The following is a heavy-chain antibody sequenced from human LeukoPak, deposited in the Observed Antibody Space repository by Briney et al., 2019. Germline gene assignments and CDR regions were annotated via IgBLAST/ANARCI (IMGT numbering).Heavy chain of an antibody. CDR2: TYYRSKWYN. CDR3: VGGHYWFDA. D-gene: IGHD4-23*01. V-gene: IGHV6-1*01. J-gene: IGHJ5*01. CDR1: GDSVSSNSAA. Sequence: SQTLSLTCAISGDSVSSNSAAWTWIRQSPSRGLEWLGRTYYRSKWYNDYAVSVKSRITINPDTSKNQFSLQLNSMTPEDTAVYYCVGGHYWFDAWGHGALVTVSS.